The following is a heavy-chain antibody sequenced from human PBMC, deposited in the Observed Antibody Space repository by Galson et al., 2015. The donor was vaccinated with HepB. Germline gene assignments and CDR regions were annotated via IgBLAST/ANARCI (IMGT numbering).Heavy chain of an antibody. V-gene: IGHV3-48*03. D-gene: IGHD6-19*01. CDR1: GFTFSSYE. CDR2: ISSSGSTI. Sequence: PLRLSCAASGFTFSSYEMNWVRQAPGKGLEWVSYISSSGSTIYYADSVKSRFTISRDNAKNSLYLQMNSLRAEDTAVYYCARDGGYSSSHLDYWGQGTLVTVSS. CDR3: ARDGGYSSSHLDY. J-gene: IGHJ4*02.